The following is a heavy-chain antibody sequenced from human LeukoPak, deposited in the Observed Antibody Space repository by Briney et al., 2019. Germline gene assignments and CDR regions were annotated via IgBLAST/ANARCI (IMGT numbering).Heavy chain of an antibody. Sequence: GGSLRLSCAASGFTFSRDWIHWVRQVPGKGLVWVSRIDSDDGSTSYADSVKGRFTISRDNSKNTLYLQMNSLRAEDTAVYYCARFWFGELSFDYWGQGSLVTVSS. V-gene: IGHV3-74*01. CDR2: IDSDDGST. J-gene: IGHJ4*02. D-gene: IGHD3-10*01. CDR1: GFTFSRDW. CDR3: ARFWFGELSFDY.